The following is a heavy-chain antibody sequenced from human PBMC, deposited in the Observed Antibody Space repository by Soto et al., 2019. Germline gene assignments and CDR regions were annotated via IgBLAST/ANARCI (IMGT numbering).Heavy chain of an antibody. CDR1: GFTFSSYG. D-gene: IGHD3-22*01. J-gene: IGHJ4*02. CDR2: ISYDGSNK. Sequence: QVQVVESGGGVVQPGTSLRLSCAASGFTFSSYGMHWVRQAPGKGLEWVTIISYDGSNKYYVDSVKGRFTISRDNSKNTVYLQMNSLRAEDTAVYYCARGGYYYVDPYIYWGQGTLVTVSS. V-gene: IGHV3-30*03. CDR3: ARGGYYYVDPYIY.